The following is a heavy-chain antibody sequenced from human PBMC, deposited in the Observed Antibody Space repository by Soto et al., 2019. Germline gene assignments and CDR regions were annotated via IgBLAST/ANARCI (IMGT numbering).Heavy chain of an antibody. J-gene: IGHJ4*02. V-gene: IGHV3-48*02. Sequence: LRLSFAASGFTFSSYSMNWVRQAPGKGLEWLSYISDSSGTIYYAASVKGRFIISRDNAKNSLYLQMNSLRDDDTAVYYCARGGVATIFGDSWGQGTLVTVSS. CDR2: ISDSSGTI. D-gene: IGHD5-12*01. CDR1: GFTFSSYS. CDR3: ARGGVATIFGDS.